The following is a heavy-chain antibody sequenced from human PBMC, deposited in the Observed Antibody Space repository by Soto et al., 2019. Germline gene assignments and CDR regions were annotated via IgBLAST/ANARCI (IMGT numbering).Heavy chain of an antibody. CDR1: GFTLSDAW. CDR3: TTDLWRIAVVVGSTGYFNP. CDR2: IKSKSDGGTT. Sequence: GGSLRLSCAASGFTLSDAWMSWVRQAPGKGLDWVGRIKSKSDGGTTEYAAPVRGRFTISRDDSKNTLYLQMNSLKTEDTAVYYCTTDLWRIAVVVGSTGYFNPWGQGTPVTVSS. V-gene: IGHV3-15*01. J-gene: IGHJ5*02. D-gene: IGHD2-15*01.